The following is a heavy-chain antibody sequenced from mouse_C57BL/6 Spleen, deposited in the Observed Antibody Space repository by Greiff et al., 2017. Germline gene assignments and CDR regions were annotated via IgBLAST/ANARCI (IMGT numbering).Heavy chain of an antibody. D-gene: IGHD1-1*01. Sequence: EVHLVESGAELVKPGASVKLSCTASGFNIKDYYMHWVKQRTEQGLEWIGRIDPEDGETKYAPKFQGKATITADTSSNTAYLQLSSLTSEDTAVYYCARGPILRFYFDYWGQGTTLTVSS. CDR3: ARGPILRFYFDY. J-gene: IGHJ2*01. V-gene: IGHV14-2*01. CDR2: IDPEDGET. CDR1: GFNIKDYY.